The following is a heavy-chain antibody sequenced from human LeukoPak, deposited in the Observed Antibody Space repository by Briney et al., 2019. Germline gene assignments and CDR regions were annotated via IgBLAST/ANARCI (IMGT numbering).Heavy chain of an antibody. CDR1: GFTVSNHY. CDR3: ARDPKYGDLDY. V-gene: IGHV3-53*01. CDR2: MYSGGAT. D-gene: IGHD4-17*01. J-gene: IGHJ4*02. Sequence: PGGSLRLSCAASGFTVSNHYMTWVRQAPGKGLEWVSVMYSGGATNYADSVKGRFTISRDNAKNILYLQMNSLRVDDTAVYYCARDPKYGDLDYWGQGTLVTVSS.